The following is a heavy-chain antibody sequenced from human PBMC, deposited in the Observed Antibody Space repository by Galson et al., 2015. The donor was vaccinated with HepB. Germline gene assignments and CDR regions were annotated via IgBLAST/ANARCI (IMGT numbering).Heavy chain of an antibody. CDR2: IDPSDSYT. D-gene: IGHD4-17*01. CDR1: GYSFTSYW. CDR3: ARDLALRGHTELNAFDI. V-gene: IGHV5-10-1*01. J-gene: IGHJ3*02. Sequence: QSGAEVKKPGESLKISCKGSGYSFTSYWITWVRQMPGKGLEWMGRIDPSDSYTSYSPSFQGHVTISSDISISTAFLQWSSLKASDTAMYYCARDLALRGHTELNAFDIWGQGTMVTVSS.